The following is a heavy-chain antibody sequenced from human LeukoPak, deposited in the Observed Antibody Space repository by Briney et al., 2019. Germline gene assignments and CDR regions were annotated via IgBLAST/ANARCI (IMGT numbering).Heavy chain of an antibody. CDR1: GFTFSSYW. D-gene: IGHD6-13*01. CDR3: ARDLGAAAGTCYFDY. J-gene: IGHJ4*02. Sequence: GGSLRLSCAASGFTFSSYWMSWVRQAPGKGLEWVANIKQDGSEKYYVDSVKGRFTISRDNAKNSLYLQMNSLRAEDTALYYCARDLGAAAGTCYFDYWGQGTLVTVSS. CDR2: IKQDGSEK. V-gene: IGHV3-7*03.